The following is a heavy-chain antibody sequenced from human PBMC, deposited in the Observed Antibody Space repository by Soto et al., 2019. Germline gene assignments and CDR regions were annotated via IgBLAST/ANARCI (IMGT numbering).Heavy chain of an antibody. V-gene: IGHV1-8*01. J-gene: IGHJ5*01. CDR2: MNPNSNNT. Sequence: QVQLVQSGAEVKTPGASVKVSCKASGYTFASYDINWVRQAPGQGLEWMGWMNPNSNNTGYAQKLQGRLTMTRDIALSIAHMGLSSLTNEDTAGYYCARSDGYHFDWLDSWGQGTLVTVSA. CDR1: GYTFASYD. D-gene: IGHD2-21*01. CDR3: ARSDGYHFDWLDS.